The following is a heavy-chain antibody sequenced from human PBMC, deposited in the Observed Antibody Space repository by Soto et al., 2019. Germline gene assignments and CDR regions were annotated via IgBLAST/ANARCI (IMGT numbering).Heavy chain of an antibody. CDR2: IYYSGST. CDR1: GGSISSGGYY. J-gene: IGHJ4*02. D-gene: IGHD3-22*01. CDR3: ARPGGPTYYYDSIGYYLDY. V-gene: IGHV4-31*03. Sequence: PSETLSLTCTVSGGSISSGGYYWSWIRQHPGKGLEWIGYIYYSGSTYYNPSLKSRVTISVDTSKNQFSLKLSSVTAADTAVYYCARPGGPTYYYDSIGYYLDYWGQGTLVPVS.